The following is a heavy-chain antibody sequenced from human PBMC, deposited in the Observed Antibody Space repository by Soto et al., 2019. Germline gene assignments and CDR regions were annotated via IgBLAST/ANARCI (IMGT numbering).Heavy chain of an antibody. Sequence: ASVKVSCKAFGYTFTSYDIYWVRQATGQGLEWMGWMNPNTGNSAYAQKFQGRVTVTSDTSINTVHMELSSLRSEDTAVYSCARRAETNGWNGFGADKYYFDFWGQGTLVTVSS. V-gene: IGHV1-8*01. J-gene: IGHJ4*02. CDR3: ARRAETNGWNGFGADKYYFDF. CDR2: MNPNTGNS. D-gene: IGHD1-1*01. CDR1: GYTFTSYD.